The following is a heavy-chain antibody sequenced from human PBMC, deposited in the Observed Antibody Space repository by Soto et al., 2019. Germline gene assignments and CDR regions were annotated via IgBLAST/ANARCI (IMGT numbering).Heavy chain of an antibody. Sequence: SETLSLTCTVSGDSISSYYWSWIRQPPGKGLEWIGYIYYSGSTNYNPSLKSRVTISVDTSKNQFSLKLSSVTAADTAVYYCARAVHSGYDFDAFDIWGQGTMVTVSS. J-gene: IGHJ3*02. V-gene: IGHV4-59*01. D-gene: IGHD5-12*01. CDR2: IYYSGST. CDR3: ARAVHSGYDFDAFDI. CDR1: GDSISSYY.